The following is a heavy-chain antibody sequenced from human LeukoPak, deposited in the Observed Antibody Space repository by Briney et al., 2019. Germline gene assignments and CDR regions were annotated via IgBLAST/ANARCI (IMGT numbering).Heavy chain of an antibody. V-gene: IGHV4-34*01. CDR3: ARHRYAKTRTNWFDP. D-gene: IGHD3-16*01. J-gene: IGHJ5*02. CDR1: GGSFSGYY. Sequence: PSETLSLTCAVYGGSFSGYYWSWIRQPPGKGLEWIGEINHSGSTNYNPSLKSRVTISVDTSKNQFSLKLSSVTAADTAVYYCARHRYAKTRTNWFDPWGQGTLVTVSS. CDR2: INHSGST.